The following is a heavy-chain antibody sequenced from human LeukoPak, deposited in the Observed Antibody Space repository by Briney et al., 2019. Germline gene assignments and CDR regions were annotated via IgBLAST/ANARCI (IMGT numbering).Heavy chain of an antibody. Sequence: SETLSLTCTVSGGSISSYYWSWIRQPPGKGLEWIGEINHSGNSGSTNYNPSLKSRVTISVDTSKNQFSLKLSSVTAADTAVYYCSRRSRAAAGGAFDIWGQGTRVTVSS. J-gene: IGHJ3*02. CDR2: INHSGNSGST. D-gene: IGHD6-13*01. CDR1: GGSISSYY. V-gene: IGHV4-34*01. CDR3: SRRSRAAAGGAFDI.